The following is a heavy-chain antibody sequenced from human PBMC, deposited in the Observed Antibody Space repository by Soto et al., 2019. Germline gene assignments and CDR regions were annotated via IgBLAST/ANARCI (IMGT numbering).Heavy chain of an antibody. Sequence: GGSLRLSCSASGFTFSSSGMHRVRQAPGKGLEWVAVIWSDGSHNYYADSVKGRFTVSRDNSKNTLYLQMNSLTVEDTAVYYCATDNNYTMDVWGQGTTVTVSS. CDR3: ATDNNYTMDV. V-gene: IGHV3-33*01. J-gene: IGHJ6*02. CDR2: IWSDGSHN. CDR1: GFTFSSSG.